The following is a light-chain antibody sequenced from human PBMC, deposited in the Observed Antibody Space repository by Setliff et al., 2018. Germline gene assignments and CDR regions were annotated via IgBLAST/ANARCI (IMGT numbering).Light chain of an antibody. V-gene: IGLV2-8*01. Sequence: QSVLTQPPSASGSPGQSVTISCTGTGGLVGGYNYVSWYQQHPGKAPRLIIYEVTKRPSGVPDRFSGSNSGNTASLTVSGLQAEDEADYFCGSYTNTFGYVFGSGTKVTV. CDR3: GSYTNTFGYV. CDR1: GGLVGGYNY. CDR2: EVT. J-gene: IGLJ1*01.